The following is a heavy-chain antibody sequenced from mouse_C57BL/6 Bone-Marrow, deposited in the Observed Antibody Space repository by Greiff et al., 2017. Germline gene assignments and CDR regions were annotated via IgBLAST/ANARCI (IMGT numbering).Heavy chain of an antibody. CDR3: ARDPIYYEYDDYAMDY. J-gene: IGHJ4*01. Sequence: EVKLQESGPGLVKPSQSLSLTCSVTGYSFTSGYYWNWLRQFPGNKLEWMGYISYDGSNNYNPSLKNRISITRDTSKNQFFLKLNSVTTEDTATYSCARDPIYYEYDDYAMDYWGQGTSVTVSS. CDR1: GYSFTSGYY. CDR2: ISYDGSN. V-gene: IGHV3-6*01. D-gene: IGHD2-4*01.